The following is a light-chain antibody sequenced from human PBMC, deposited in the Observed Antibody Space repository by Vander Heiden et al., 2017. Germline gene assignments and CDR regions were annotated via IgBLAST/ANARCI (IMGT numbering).Light chain of an antibody. CDR1: QSVSSY. Sequence: EIVLTQSPATLSLSPGERATLPCRASQSVSSYLAWYQQKPGKAPRLLIYDAANRATGIPARFSGSESGTDFTLTISGLEPEDFAVYYCQQRSNWPTFGCGTKVEI. V-gene: IGKV3-11*01. J-gene: IGKJ4*01. CDR2: DAA. CDR3: QQRSNWPT.